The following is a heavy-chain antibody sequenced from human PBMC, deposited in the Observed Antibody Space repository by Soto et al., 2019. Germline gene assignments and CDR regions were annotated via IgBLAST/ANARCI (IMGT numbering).Heavy chain of an antibody. J-gene: IGHJ6*02. CDR2: IIPIFGTA. V-gene: IGHV1-69*06. CDR3: ARDRWVAAAGTFSYYYGMDV. D-gene: IGHD6-13*01. Sequence: SVKVSCKASGGTFSSYAISWVRQAPGQGLEWMGGIIPIFGTANYAQKFQGRVTITADKSTSTAYMELSSLRSEDTAVYYCARDRWVAAAGTFSYYYGMDVWGQGTTVTVSS. CDR1: GGTFSSYA.